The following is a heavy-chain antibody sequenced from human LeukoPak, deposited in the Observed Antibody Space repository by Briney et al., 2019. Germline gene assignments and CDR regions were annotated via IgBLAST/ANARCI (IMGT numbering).Heavy chain of an antibody. D-gene: IGHD6-19*01. V-gene: IGHV3-33*01. CDR3: ARSTIAVAPPDY. J-gene: IGHJ4*02. CDR1: GFTFSRYG. Sequence: PGGSLRLSCAASGFTFSRYGMYWVRQAPGKGLEWVAVIWYDGSNKYYADSVKGRFTISRDNSKNTLYLQMNSLRAEDTAVYYCARSTIAVAPPDYWGQGTLVTVSS. CDR2: IWYDGSNK.